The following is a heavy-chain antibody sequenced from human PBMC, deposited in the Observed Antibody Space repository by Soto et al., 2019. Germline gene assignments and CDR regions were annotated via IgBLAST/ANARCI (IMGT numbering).Heavy chain of an antibody. CDR1: GCTLSGHN. CDR2: IDTTSSII. D-gene: IGHD3-10*01. J-gene: IGHJ6*01. V-gene: IGHV3-48*04. CDR3: VGEILPGGADV. Sequence: PWGPLRLSWVASGCTLSGHNRNWVSQAPGKGLEWVSYIDTTSSIIHYADSLKGRFPMSRDVAKNSLYLEMNSLTTADTALYYCVGEILPGGADVWGQGTTVTVSS.